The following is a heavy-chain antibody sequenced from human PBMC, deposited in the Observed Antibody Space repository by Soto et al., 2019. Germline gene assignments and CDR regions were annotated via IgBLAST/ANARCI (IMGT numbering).Heavy chain of an antibody. D-gene: IGHD4-17*01. CDR3: AQDHGDDPSDYFDS. CDR1: GFTFSSYA. J-gene: IGHJ4*02. Sequence: EVQLLESGGGLVQPGGSLRLSCAASGFTFSSYAMSWVRQAPGKGLEWVSAISGSGFSTYYADSVKGRFTVSRNTSKNTLFLQMNSLRAEDRAVYYCAQDHGDDPSDYFDSGGQGTLVTASS. CDR2: ISGSGFST. V-gene: IGHV3-23*01.